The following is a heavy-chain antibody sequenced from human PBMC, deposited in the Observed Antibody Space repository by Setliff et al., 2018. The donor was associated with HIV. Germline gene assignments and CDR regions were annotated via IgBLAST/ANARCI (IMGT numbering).Heavy chain of an antibody. CDR3: ARVSGYGLRGFDP. D-gene: IGHD5-12*01. CDR2: ISIYDGSEK. CDR1: GFTFTTYA. V-gene: IGHV3-30*04. Sequence: PGGSLRLSCAASGFTFTTYAMHWVRQAPGKGLEWVAVISIYDGSEKYYADSVKGRFTISRDNSKNMLYLEMNSLRGEDTAVYYCARVSGYGLRGFDPWGQGTLVTVSS. J-gene: IGHJ5*02.